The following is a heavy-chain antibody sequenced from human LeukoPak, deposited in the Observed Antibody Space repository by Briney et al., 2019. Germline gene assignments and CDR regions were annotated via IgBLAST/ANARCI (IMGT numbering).Heavy chain of an antibody. D-gene: IGHD6-13*01. J-gene: IGHJ5*02. CDR1: GYTFTSYA. CDR2: INAGNGNT. CDR3: ARARGIAASEPGFDP. Sequence: ASVKVSCKASGYTFTSYAMHWVRQAPGQRLEWMGWINAGNGNTKYSQKFQGRVTITRGTSASTAYMELSSLRSEDTAVYYCARARGIAASEPGFDPWGQGTLVTVSS. V-gene: IGHV1-3*01.